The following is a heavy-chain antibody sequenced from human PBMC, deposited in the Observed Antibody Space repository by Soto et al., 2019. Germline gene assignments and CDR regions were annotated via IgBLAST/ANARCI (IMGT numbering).Heavy chain of an antibody. D-gene: IGHD6-19*01. J-gene: IGHJ4*02. CDR2: IGYRTTNT. CDR1: GFILNRHA. V-gene: IGHV3-23*01. CDR3: AKDRGGGWVIDY. Sequence: EVFLLESGGGSAQPGESLRLSCVTSGFILNRHAMSWVSQAPGKGLDWASVIGYRTTNTHYADSVKGRFTISRDESKNTVYLQMNNLRVEDTAVYYCAKDRGGGWVIDYWGQGTQVTVSS.